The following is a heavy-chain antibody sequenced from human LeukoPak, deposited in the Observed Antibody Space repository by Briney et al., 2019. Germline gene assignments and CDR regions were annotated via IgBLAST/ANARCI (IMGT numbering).Heavy chain of an antibody. D-gene: IGHD5-18*01. J-gene: IGHJ4*02. Sequence: GGSLRLSCAASGFTFSSYAMSWVRQAPGKGLEWVAVISYDGSNKYYAASVKGRFTISRDNSKNTLYLQMNSLRAEDTAVYYCAKQKPRDGYSYGHGYFDYWGQGTLVTVSS. CDR1: GFTFSSYA. V-gene: IGHV3-30*18. CDR2: ISYDGSNK. CDR3: AKQKPRDGYSYGHGYFDY.